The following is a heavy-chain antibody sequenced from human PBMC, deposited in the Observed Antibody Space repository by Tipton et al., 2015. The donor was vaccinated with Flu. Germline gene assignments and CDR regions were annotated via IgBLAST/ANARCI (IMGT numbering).Heavy chain of an antibody. CDR1: GYSISSGYD. D-gene: IGHD5-18*01. CDR2: IHGSGVR. CDR3: ARCFVGYPHIY. J-gene: IGHJ4*02. V-gene: IGHV4-38-2*01. Sequence: TLSLTCDVFGYSISSGYDWGWMRQSPGKGLEWIGSIHGSGVRYYNPSLQSRITMSVDTSTNQFSLNLTSVTAADTAVYYCARCFVGYPHIYWGQGRLVTVSS.